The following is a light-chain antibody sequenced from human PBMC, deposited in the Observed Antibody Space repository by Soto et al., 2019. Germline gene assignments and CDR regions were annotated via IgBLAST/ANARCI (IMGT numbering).Light chain of an antibody. CDR2: EAS. J-gene: IGKJ5*01. CDR1: QSVSSY. CDR3: QQRSNWPIT. Sequence: EIVLTQSPATLSLSPGERATLSCRASQSVSSYLAWYQQKPGQAPRLLIYEASNRATGIPARFSGSGSGTDFTLTISSLEPEDFAVYYCQQRSNWPITFGQGTRL. V-gene: IGKV3-11*01.